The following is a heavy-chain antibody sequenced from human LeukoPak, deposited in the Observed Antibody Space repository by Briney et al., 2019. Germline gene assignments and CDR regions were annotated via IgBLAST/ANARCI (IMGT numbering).Heavy chain of an antibody. J-gene: IGHJ5*02. V-gene: IGHV6-1*01. CDR1: GDGVSSHSAA. Sequence: SQTLSLTCAISGDGVSSHSAAWNWIRQSPSRGLEWLGRTYYRSKWYNDYAASVKSRITINPDTSKNQFSLQLSSVTPEDTAVYYCARDKAVAGIEWFDPWGPGTLVTVSS. D-gene: IGHD6-19*01. CDR3: ARDKAVAGIEWFDP. CDR2: TYYRSKWYN.